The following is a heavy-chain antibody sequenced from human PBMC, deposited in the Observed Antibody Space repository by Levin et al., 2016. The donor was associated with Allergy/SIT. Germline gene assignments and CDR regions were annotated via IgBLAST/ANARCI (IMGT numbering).Heavy chain of an antibody. D-gene: IGHD6-13*01. CDR1: GGSITIGGYY. CDR3: ARSIATGGPNWFDP. V-gene: IGHV4-31*03. CDR2: IYYSGGT. J-gene: IGHJ5*02. Sequence: LRLSCTVSGGSITIGGYYWSWIRQHPGKGLEWIGYIYYSGGTYYNPSLKSRLTISLDTSKNQFSLKLNSVTAADTAVYYCARSIATGGPNWFDPWGQGTLVTVSS.